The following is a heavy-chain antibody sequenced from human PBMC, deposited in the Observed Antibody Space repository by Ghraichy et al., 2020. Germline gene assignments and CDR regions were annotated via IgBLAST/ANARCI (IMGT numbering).Heavy chain of an antibody. Sequence: ASVKVSCKASGYTLTSYSLHWVRQAPGQRLEWMGWINPGTDETKYSQNFQGRVTITRDTSASTAYLELSSLRSEDTAVYYCARVCSGYDSTWEYFDYWGHGTLVTVSS. CDR2: INPGTDET. D-gene: IGHD5-12*01. CDR1: GYTLTSYS. J-gene: IGHJ4*01. V-gene: IGHV1-3*01. CDR3: ARVCSGYDSTWEYFDY.